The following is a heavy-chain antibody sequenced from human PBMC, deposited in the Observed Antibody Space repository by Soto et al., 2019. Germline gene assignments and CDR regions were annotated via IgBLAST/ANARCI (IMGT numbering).Heavy chain of an antibody. V-gene: IGHV3-7*01. CDR1: GFTFSAFW. CDR2: IKEDGSEN. CDR3: ARLRVDYFDN. D-gene: IGHD3-3*01. Sequence: EVQLVESGGGLVQPGESLRLSCVASGFTFSAFWMTWVRQAPGKGLEWLANIKEDGSENHDLDGRFAISRDNAKNSLYLQLSSLRAEYTAVYYCARLRVDYFDNWGQGTLVTVFS. J-gene: IGHJ4*02.